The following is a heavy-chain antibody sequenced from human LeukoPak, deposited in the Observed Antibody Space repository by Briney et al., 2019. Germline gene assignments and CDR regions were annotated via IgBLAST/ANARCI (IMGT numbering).Heavy chain of an antibody. CDR2: IFPSGGEI. CDR3: AKDLGFGELGLDY. J-gene: IGHJ4*02. Sequence: GGSLRLSCAASGFTFSTFAMIWVRQPPGKGLEWVSSIFPSGGEIHYADSVRGRFTISRDNSKSTLSLQMNSLRAEDTAIYYCAKDLGFGELGLDYWGQGTLVTVSS. V-gene: IGHV3-23*01. CDR1: GFTFSTFA. D-gene: IGHD3-10*01.